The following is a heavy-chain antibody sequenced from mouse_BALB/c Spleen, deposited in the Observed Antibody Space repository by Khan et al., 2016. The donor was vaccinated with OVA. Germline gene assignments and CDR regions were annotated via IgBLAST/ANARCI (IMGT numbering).Heavy chain of an antibody. CDR3: ARTSYMYDFTY. D-gene: IGHD2-14*01. V-gene: IGHV2-4-1*01. CDR2: IWSGGNT. Sequence: QVQLQQSGPGLVQPSQSLSITCTVSGFSLTTYGVHWVRQSPGKGLEWLGVIWSGGNTDYNAAFISRLSISKDNSKSQVFFKMNSLQADDTAIYYCARTSYMYDFTYWGQGTLVTVSA. J-gene: IGHJ3*01. CDR1: GFSLTTYG.